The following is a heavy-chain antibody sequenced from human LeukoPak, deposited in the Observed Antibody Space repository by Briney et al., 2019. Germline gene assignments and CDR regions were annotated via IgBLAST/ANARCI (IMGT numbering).Heavy chain of an antibody. D-gene: IGHD2-15*01. CDR3: ARPGYCSGGRCYSNYYYGLHV. V-gene: IGHV3-53*04. CDR2: IYSGGST. Sequence: PVGSLRLSCAASGFTVSANYLTWVRQAPGKGLEWGSVIYSGGSTYYADSVKGRFTISRHNSENTLYLQMKRLRVEEKAVHYCARPGYCSGGRCYSNYYYGLHVWGQGPTDTVSS. J-gene: IGHJ6*01. CDR1: GFTVSANY.